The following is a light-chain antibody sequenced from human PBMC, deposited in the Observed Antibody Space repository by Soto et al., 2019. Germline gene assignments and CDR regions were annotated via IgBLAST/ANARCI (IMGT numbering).Light chain of an antibody. V-gene: IGKV4-1*01. CDR2: WAS. CDR3: QQYYSTPFT. CDR1: QSVFYSSNNKNY. J-gene: IGKJ3*01. Sequence: DIVMTQSPDSLAVSLGERATINCKSSQSVFYSSNNKNYLAWYQQKPGQPPKLLIYWASTRESGVPDRLSGSGSETDFTLTTSSLQAADVAVYYCQQYYSTPFTFGPGTKVDIK.